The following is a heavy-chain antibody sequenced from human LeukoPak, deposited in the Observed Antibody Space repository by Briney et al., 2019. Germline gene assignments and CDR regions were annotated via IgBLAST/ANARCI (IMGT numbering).Heavy chain of an antibody. CDR2: FYTSGST. CDR3: AREVIAAHNWFDP. J-gene: IGHJ5*02. Sequence: SQTLSLTCTVSGGSISSGDYSWSWIRQPAGKGLEWIGRFYTSGSTNYNPSLKSRVTMSADTSKNQFSLNLSSVTAADTAVYYCAREVIAAHNWFDPWGQGTLVTVSS. D-gene: IGHD6-6*01. V-gene: IGHV4-61*02. CDR1: GGSISSGDYS.